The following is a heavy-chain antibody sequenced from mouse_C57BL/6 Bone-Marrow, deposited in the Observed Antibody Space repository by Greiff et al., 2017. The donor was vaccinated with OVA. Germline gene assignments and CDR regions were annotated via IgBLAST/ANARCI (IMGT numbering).Heavy chain of an antibody. D-gene: IGHD2-4*01. CDR1: GFTFSSYA. CDR2: ISDGGSYT. Sequence: EVHLVESGAGLVKPGGSLKLSCAASGFTFSSYAMPWVRQTPDKRLEWVAIISDGGSYTYYPDNVKGRFTSSRNNAKNNLYLRISQMKTEDADMYDRARGGDYDADYWGQGTSVTVSA. J-gene: IGHJ4*01. CDR3: ARGGDYDADY. V-gene: IGHV5-4*01.